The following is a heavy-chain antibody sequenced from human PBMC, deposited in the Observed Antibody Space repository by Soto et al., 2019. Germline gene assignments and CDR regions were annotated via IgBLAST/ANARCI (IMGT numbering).Heavy chain of an antibody. CDR1: GFTVSSNY. V-gene: IGHV3-53*01. J-gene: IGHJ4*02. CDR3: ARVAGVVGATRVDY. CDR2: IYSGGSR. Sequence: PGGSLRLSCAASGFTVSSNYMSWVRQAPGKGLEWVSVIYSGGSRYYADSVKGRFTISRDNSKNTLYLQMNSLRAEDTAVYYCARVAGVVGATRVDYWGQGTLVTVSS. D-gene: IGHD1-26*01.